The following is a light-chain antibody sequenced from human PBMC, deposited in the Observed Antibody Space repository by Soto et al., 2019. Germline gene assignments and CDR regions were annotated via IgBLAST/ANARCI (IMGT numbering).Light chain of an antibody. CDR2: GAS. J-gene: IGKJ2*01. V-gene: IGKV3-20*01. Sequence: EIVLTQSPGTLSLSPGERATLSCRASQSVSSSYLAWYQQKPGQAPRLLIYGASSRATGIPDRFSGSGYGTDFTLTISRLEPEDFAVYYCQQYGSSLFFGQGTKLEIK. CDR3: QQYGSSLF. CDR1: QSVSSSY.